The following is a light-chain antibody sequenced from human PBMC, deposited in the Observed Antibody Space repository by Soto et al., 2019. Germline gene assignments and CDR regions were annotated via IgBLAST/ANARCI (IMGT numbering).Light chain of an antibody. CDR3: LLEYSYLWA. V-gene: IGKV1-6*01. Sequence: AIQVTQCPSYLSSSLGGSVTITCGTSQGIRGALGWYQQKPGKVPKLLSYAASTLRSGVPSRFSGSGSGRDGTIPISSLQKEDGATYYCLLEYSYLWAFGQGTKVDIK. CDR2: AAS. J-gene: IGKJ1*01. CDR1: QGIRGA.